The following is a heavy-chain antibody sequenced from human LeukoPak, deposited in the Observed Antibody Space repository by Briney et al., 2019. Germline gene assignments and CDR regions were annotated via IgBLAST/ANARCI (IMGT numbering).Heavy chain of an antibody. V-gene: IGHV4-34*01. Sequence: PSETLSLTCAVYGGSFSGYYWSWIRQPPGKGLEWIGEIDHSGSTNYNPSLKSRVTITVDTSKNQFSLKLSSVTAADTAVYYCARAGYSSSWYSNNWFDPWGQGTLVTVSP. D-gene: IGHD6-13*01. J-gene: IGHJ5*02. CDR1: GGSFSGYY. CDR3: ARAGYSSSWYSNNWFDP. CDR2: IDHSGST.